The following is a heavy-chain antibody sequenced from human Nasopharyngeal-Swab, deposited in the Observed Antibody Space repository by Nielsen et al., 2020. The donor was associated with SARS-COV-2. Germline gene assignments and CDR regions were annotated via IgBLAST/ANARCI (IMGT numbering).Heavy chain of an antibody. CDR3: ARDQIGTTMIREVLKRYYYGMDV. CDR2: IKHDGSQK. D-gene: IGHD3-10*01. Sequence: GGAGGRECGGKGGRVSSYWMTWVRQAPGKGLEWVANIKHDGSQKYYVDSVKGRFSISRDNGKNSLDLQMNSLGVDDTAVYYCARDQIGTTMIREVLKRYYYGMDVWGQGTTVTVSS. V-gene: IGHV3-7*03. CDR1: GGRVSSYW. J-gene: IGHJ6*02.